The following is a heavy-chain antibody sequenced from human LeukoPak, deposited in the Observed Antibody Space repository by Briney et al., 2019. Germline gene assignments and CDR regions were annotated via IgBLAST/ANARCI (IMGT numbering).Heavy chain of an antibody. D-gene: IGHD6-19*01. V-gene: IGHV1-69*06. CDR3: ARVLIAVAGALDY. CDR2: IIPIFGTA. CDR1: GGTFSSYA. Sequence: SVKVSCKASGGTFSSYAISWVRQAPGQGLEWMGGIIPIFGTANYAQKFQGRVTITADKSTSTAYMELSSLRSEDTAVYYCARVLIAVAGALDYWGQGTLVTVSS. J-gene: IGHJ4*02.